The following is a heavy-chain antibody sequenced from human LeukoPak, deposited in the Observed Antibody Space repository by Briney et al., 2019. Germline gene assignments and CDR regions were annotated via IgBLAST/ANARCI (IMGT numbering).Heavy chain of an antibody. J-gene: IGHJ3*02. CDR2: IYYIGST. CDR3: ARHYNVLRYLGDAFDI. D-gene: IGHD3-9*01. CDR1: GGSISSYY. Sequence: ASETLSLTCTVSGGSISSYYWSWIRQPPGKGLDWIGYIYYIGSTNYNPSLKSRVTISVDTSKNQFSLKLSSVTAADTAVYYCARHYNVLRYLGDAFDIWGQGTMVTVSS. V-gene: IGHV4-59*08.